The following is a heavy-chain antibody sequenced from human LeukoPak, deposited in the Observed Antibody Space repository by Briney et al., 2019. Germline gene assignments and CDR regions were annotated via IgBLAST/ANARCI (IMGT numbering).Heavy chain of an antibody. D-gene: IGHD3-16*01. CDR2: INPNSGGT. CDR3: AASQTYDYYYYMYV. J-gene: IGHJ6*03. V-gene: IGHV1-2*02. Sequence: ASVKVSCKASGYTFTGYYMHWVRQAPGQGLEWMGWINPNSGGTNYAQKFQGRVTMTRDTSISPAYMELSRLRSDDTAVYYCAASQTYDYYYYMYVWGKGTTVTVSS. CDR1: GYTFTGYY.